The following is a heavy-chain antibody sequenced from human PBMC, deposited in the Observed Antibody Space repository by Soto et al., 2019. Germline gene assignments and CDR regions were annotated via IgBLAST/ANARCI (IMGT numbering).Heavy chain of an antibody. J-gene: IGHJ3*02. CDR1: GGAFSGYY. D-gene: IGHD4-17*01. Sequence: QVQLQQWGAGLLKPSETLSLTCAVYGGAFSGYYWSWIRQPPGKGLEWIGEINHSGSTNYNPSLKSRVTISVDTSKNQFYLKLSSVTAAETAVYYCARAHYGDYWRDAFDIWGQGTMVTVSS. CDR2: INHSGST. V-gene: IGHV4-34*01. CDR3: ARAHYGDYWRDAFDI.